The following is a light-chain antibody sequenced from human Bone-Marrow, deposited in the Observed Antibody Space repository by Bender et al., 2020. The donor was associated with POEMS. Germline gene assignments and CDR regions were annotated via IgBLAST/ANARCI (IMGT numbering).Light chain of an antibody. CDR2: RNN. J-gene: IGLJ3*02. V-gene: IGLV1-44*01. Sequence: QSVLTQPPSVSGAPGQRVTISCSGISSNIGSNTVNWYQQVPGTAPKLLIYRNNQRPSGIPDRFSGSKSGTSASLAITGLQAEDEGDYYCQSYDNSLGGWVFGGGTKLTVL. CDR1: SSNIGSNT. CDR3: QSYDNSLGGWV.